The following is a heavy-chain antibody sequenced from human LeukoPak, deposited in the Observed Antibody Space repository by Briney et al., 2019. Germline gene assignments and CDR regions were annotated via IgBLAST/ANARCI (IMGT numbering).Heavy chain of an antibody. J-gene: IGHJ4*02. D-gene: IGHD1-26*01. CDR2: IKTDGSAM. V-gene: IGHV3-74*03. Sequence: GGSLRLSCVGSGFTFNDYWIHWVRQAPGKGLVWVSAIKTDGSAMQYADSVKGRFTISRDNSKNTLSLQMNSLRAEDTAVYYCARALRIYYYFDYWGQGTLVTVSS. CDR3: ARALRIYYYFDY. CDR1: GFTFNDYW.